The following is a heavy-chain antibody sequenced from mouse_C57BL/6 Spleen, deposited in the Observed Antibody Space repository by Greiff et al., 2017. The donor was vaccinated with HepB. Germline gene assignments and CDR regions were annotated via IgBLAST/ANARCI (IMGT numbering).Heavy chain of an antibody. D-gene: IGHD1-1*01. Sequence: QVQLKESGAELARPGASVKLSCKASGYTFTSYGISWVKQRTGQGLEWIGEIYPRSGNTYYNEKFKGKATLTADKSSSTAYMELRSLTSEDSAVYFCARDYGSSLDYWGQGTTLTVSS. CDR3: ARDYGSSLDY. CDR1: GYTFTSYG. J-gene: IGHJ2*01. CDR2: IYPRSGNT. V-gene: IGHV1-81*01.